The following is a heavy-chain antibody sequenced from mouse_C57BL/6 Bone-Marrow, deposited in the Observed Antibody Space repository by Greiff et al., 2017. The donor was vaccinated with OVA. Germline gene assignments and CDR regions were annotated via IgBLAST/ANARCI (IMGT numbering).Heavy chain of an antibody. CDR3: ARSGLWSYWYFDV. CDR2: IYPGSDNI. D-gene: IGHD1-1*02. Sequence: QVQLQQSGAELVRPGASVKLSCKASGYTFTDYYINWVKQRPGQGLEWISRIYPGSDNIYYNEKFKDKATLTAEKSSSTAYMQLSSLTSEDSAVYFCARSGLWSYWYFDVWGTGTTVTVSS. CDR1: GYTFTDYY. J-gene: IGHJ1*03. V-gene: IGHV1-76*01.